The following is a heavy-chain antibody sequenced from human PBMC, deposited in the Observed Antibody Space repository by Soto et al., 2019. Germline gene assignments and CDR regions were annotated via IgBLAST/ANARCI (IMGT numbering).Heavy chain of an antibody. CDR1: GYTFTGYY. D-gene: IGHD2-21*01. V-gene: IGHV1-2*02. Sequence: QVQLVQSGAEVKKPGASVKVSCKASGYTFTGYYMHWVRQAPGQGLEWMGWINPDSGDRKYAQNFQDRVTMTRDTSINTAYMELRNLRSDDTAVYFCARDVVEYWGQGTLVTVSS. CDR3: ARDVVEY. J-gene: IGHJ4*02. CDR2: INPDSGDR.